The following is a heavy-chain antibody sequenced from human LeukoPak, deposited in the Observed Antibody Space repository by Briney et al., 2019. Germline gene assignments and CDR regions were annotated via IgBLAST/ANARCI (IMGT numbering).Heavy chain of an antibody. Sequence: GASVKVSCKASGYTFTSYDINWVRQATGQGLEWMGRMNPNSGNTGYAQKFQGRVTITRNTSISTAYMELSSLRSEDTAVYYSARGLRVLRCLEWLPRYYFDYWGQGTLVTVSS. D-gene: IGHD3-3*01. V-gene: IGHV1-8*03. CDR1: GYTFTSYD. CDR2: MNPNSGNT. CDR3: ARGLRVLRCLEWLPRYYFDY. J-gene: IGHJ4*02.